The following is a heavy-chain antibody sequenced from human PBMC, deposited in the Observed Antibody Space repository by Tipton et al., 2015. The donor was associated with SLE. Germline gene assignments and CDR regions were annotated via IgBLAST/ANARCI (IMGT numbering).Heavy chain of an antibody. J-gene: IGHJ4*02. Sequence: TLSLTCTVSGGSISSSSYYWGWIRQPPGKGLEWIGSIYYSGSTYYNPSLKSRVTISVDTSKNQFSLKLSPVTAADTAVYYCAPKYYPAAMGFDYWGQGTLVTVSS. CDR3: APKYYPAAMGFDY. CDR1: GGSISSSSYY. D-gene: IGHD2-2*01. V-gene: IGHV4-39*07. CDR2: IYYSGST.